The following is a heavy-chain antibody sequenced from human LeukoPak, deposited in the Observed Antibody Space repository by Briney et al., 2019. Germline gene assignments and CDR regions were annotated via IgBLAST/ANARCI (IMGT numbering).Heavy chain of an antibody. CDR1: GDSMSDSY. V-gene: IGHV4-4*07. CDR3: ARDIRSHNGPGGYYYYYMDV. D-gene: IGHD2-8*01. CDR2: IYASGST. Sequence: SETLSLTCTVSGDSMSDSYWSWLRQPAGKGLEWLGRIYASGSTNYNPSLKSRVTLSVDTSSNQFSLTLSSVTAADTAVYHCARDIRSHNGPGGYYYYYMDVWGKGTTVTVSS. J-gene: IGHJ6*03.